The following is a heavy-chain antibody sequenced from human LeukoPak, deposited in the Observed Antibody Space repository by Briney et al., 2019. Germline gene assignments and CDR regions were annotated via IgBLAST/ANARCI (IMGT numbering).Heavy chain of an antibody. CDR1: GGSLSGYY. Sequence: SETLSLTCAVYGGSLSGYYWSWIRQPPGKGLEWIGEINHSGSTNYNPSLKSRVTISVDTSKNQFSLKLSSVTAADTAVYYCARSGSYSPWSYWGQGTLVTVSS. CDR3: ARSGSYSPWSY. CDR2: INHSGST. D-gene: IGHD1-26*01. J-gene: IGHJ4*02. V-gene: IGHV4-34*01.